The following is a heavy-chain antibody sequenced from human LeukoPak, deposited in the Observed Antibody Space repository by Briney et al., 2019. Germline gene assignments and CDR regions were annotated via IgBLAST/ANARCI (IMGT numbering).Heavy chain of an antibody. CDR2: INHSGST. D-gene: IGHD3-10*01. CDR1: GGSFSGYY. CDR3: ARGRKRWFGELGRYYYYGMDV. V-gene: IGHV4-34*01. Sequence: SSETLSLTCAVYGGSFSGYYWSWIRQPPGKGLEWIGEINHSGSTNYNPSLKSRVTISVDTSKNQFSLKLSSVTAADTAVYYCARGRKRWFGELGRYYYYGMDVWGQGTTVTVSS. J-gene: IGHJ6*02.